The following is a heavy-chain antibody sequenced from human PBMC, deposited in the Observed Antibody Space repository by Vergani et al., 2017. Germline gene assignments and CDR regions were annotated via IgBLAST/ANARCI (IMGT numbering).Heavy chain of an antibody. CDR3: ARDSRDGYKDYYYYMDV. J-gene: IGHJ6*03. CDR2: ISYDGSNK. V-gene: IGHV3-30-3*01. Sequence: VQLLESGGGLVQPGGSLRLSCAASRFTFSSYTMHWVRQAPGKGLEWVAVISYDGSNKYYADSVKGRFTISRDNSKNTLYLQMNSLRAEDTAVYYCARDSRDGYKDYYYYMDVWGKGTTVTVSS. D-gene: IGHD5-24*01. CDR1: RFTFSSYT.